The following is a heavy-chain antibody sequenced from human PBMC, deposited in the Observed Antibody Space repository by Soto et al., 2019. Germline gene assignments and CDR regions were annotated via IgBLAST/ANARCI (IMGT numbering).Heavy chain of an antibody. CDR2: IIPILGIA. Sequence: QVQLVQSGAEVKKPGSSVKVSCKASGGTFSSYTISWVRQAPGQGLEWMGRIIPILGIANYAQKFQGRVTITADKSTSTAYMELSSLRSEDTAVYYCARGRGVINLGWFDPWGQGTLVTVSS. V-gene: IGHV1-69*02. CDR1: GGTFSSYT. D-gene: IGHD3-10*01. CDR3: ARGRGVINLGWFDP. J-gene: IGHJ5*02.